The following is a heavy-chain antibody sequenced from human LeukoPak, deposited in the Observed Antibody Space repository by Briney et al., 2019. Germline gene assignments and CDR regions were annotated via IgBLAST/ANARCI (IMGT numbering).Heavy chain of an antibody. V-gene: IGHV3-9*02. Sequence: SLRLSCAPSVVTSYDYAMHCVRGAPGQGLGWVSGISWNSGSIGYADSVKGRFTISRDHAKNSLYLQMSSLRAEDTVLYYCAKDWSSSGWDRPYLDYWGQRTLVSVSS. CDR1: VVTSYDYA. CDR2: ISWNSGSI. D-gene: IGHD6-19*01. CDR3: AKDWSSSGWDRPYLDY. J-gene: IGHJ4*02.